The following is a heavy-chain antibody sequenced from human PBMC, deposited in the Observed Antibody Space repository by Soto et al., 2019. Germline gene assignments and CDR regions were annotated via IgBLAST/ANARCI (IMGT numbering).Heavy chain of an antibody. CDR2: ISAYNGNT. CDR1: GYTFTIYG. J-gene: IGHJ4*02. CDR3: ARGVGYYYDSSGPFGY. Sequence: ASVKVSCKASGYTFTIYGISCVAQSPSQGLEGMGWISAYNGNTNYAQKLQGRVTMTTDTSTSTAYMELRSLRSDDTAAYYCARGVGYYYDSSGPFGYWGQGPLVTVSS. V-gene: IGHV1-18*01. D-gene: IGHD3-22*01.